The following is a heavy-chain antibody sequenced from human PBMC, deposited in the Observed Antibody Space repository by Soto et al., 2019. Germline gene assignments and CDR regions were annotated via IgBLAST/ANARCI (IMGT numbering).Heavy chain of an antibody. Sequence: EVQLLESGGGLVQPGGSLRLSCAASGFTFSSYAMSWVRQAPGKGLEWVSAISGSGGSTYYADSVKGRFTISRDNSKNTLYLQMNSLRAEDTAVYCCAKFESSEDAFDIWGQGTVVTVSS. D-gene: IGHD3-22*01. CDR1: GFTFSSYA. CDR3: AKFESSEDAFDI. CDR2: ISGSGGST. V-gene: IGHV3-23*01. J-gene: IGHJ3*02.